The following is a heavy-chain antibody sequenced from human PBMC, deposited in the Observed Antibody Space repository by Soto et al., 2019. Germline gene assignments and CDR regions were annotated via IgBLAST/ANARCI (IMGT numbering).Heavy chain of an antibody. J-gene: IGHJ6*03. D-gene: IGHD3-10*01. V-gene: IGHV4-59*01. CDR3: ARAHSMVRGVIGYYYYYMDV. CDR1: GGSISSYY. CDR2: IYYSGST. Sequence: SETLSLTCTVSGGSISSYYWSWIRQPPGKGLEWIGYIYYSGSTNYNPSLKSRVTISVDTSKNQFSLKLGSVTAADTAVYYCARAHSMVRGVIGYYYYYMDVWGKGTTVTVSS.